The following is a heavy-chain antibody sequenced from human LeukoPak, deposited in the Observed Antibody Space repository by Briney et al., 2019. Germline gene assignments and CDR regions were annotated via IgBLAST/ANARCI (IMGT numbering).Heavy chain of an antibody. V-gene: IGHV3-9*01. D-gene: IGHD2-2*01. CDR1: GFTFSRYG. CDR3: AREYCSTSRCQGFFDY. Sequence: PGRSLRLSCAASGFTFSRYGMHWVRLAPGKGLEWVSGITWDGRATGYEDSVKGRFTISRDSAKKSLYLQMNSLRTEDTAFYYCAREYCSTSRCQGFFDYWGQGTLVTVSS. CDR2: ITWDGRAT. J-gene: IGHJ4*02.